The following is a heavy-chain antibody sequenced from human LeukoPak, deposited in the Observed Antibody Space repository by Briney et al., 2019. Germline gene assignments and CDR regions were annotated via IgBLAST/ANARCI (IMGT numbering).Heavy chain of an antibody. J-gene: IGHJ3*02. V-gene: IGHV4-59*01. CDR3: ARTNAFDI. CDR2: IYYSGST. CDR1: GGSISSYY. Sequence: PSETLSLTCTVSGGSISSYYWTWIRQPPGKGLEWIGYIYYSGSTNYNPSLKSRVTISVDTSKNQFSLRLSSVTAADTAVYYCARTNAFDIWGQGTMVTVSS.